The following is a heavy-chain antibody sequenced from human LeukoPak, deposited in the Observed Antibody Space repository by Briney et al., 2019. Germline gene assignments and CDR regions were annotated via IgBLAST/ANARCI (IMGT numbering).Heavy chain of an antibody. V-gene: IGHV3-7*01. CDR1: GYTFSSYW. CDR3: AREDLLTSWVYYFDY. Sequence: GGSLRLSCAASGYTFSSYWMSWVRQAPGKGLEWVANVKQDGSEKYYVDSVKGRFTISRDNAKDSLYLQMNSLRAEDRAVYYCAREDLLTSWVYYFDYWGQGTLVTVSS. CDR2: VKQDGSEK. J-gene: IGHJ4*02. D-gene: IGHD4/OR15-4a*01.